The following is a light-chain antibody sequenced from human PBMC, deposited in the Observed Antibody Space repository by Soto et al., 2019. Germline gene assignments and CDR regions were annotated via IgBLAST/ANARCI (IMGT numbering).Light chain of an antibody. CDR3: QQDYRRET. CDR2: KTS. J-gene: IGKJ1*01. Sequence: DIPMTQSPSTVSASVGDSVTITCRASQPINPWLAWHQQRPGKVPKVLIYKTSDLENGVSSRFSGSGSGTEFTLTISNLQPEDSATYHCQQDYRRETFGQGTKVEV. V-gene: IGKV1-5*03. CDR1: QPINPW.